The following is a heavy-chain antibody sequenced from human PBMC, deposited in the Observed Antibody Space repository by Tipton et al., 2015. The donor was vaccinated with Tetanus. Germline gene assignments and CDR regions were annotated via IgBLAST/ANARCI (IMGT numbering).Heavy chain of an antibody. CDR2: LTGSGGTT. J-gene: IGHJ3*01. D-gene: IGHD4-23*01. Sequence: SLRLSCVASGFNFRNNAMSWVRQAPGKGLEWVSGLTGSGGTTYYADSVSGRFTISRDNSKNTLFLKMNDLSAEDTAVYYCAKGAPGASYGGTDAFDAWGQGTMVTVSS. V-gene: IGHV3-23*01. CDR1: GFNFRNNA. CDR3: AKGAPGASYGGTDAFDA.